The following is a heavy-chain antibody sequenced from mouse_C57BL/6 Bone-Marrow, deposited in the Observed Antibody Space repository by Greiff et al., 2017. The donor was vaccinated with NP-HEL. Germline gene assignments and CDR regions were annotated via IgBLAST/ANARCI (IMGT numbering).Heavy chain of an antibody. V-gene: IGHV1-39*01. CDR1: GYSFTDYN. D-gene: IGHD1-1*01. J-gene: IGHJ2*01. CDR3: AAYGSSSPFDY. CDR2: INPNYGTT. Sequence: EVKLVESGPELVKPGASVKISCKASGYSFTDYNMNWVKQSNGKSLEWIGVINPNYGTTSYNQKFKGKATLTVDQSSSTAYMQLNSLTSEDSAVYYCAAYGSSSPFDYWGQGTTLTVSS.